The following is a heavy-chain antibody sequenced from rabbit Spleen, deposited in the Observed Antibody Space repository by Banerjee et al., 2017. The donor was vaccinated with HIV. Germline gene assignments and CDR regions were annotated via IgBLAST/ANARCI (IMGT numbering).Heavy chain of an antibody. CDR1: GFAFSSYY. D-gene: IGHD8-1*01. J-gene: IGHJ4*01. Sequence: QLVESGGGLVQPGGSLTLSCKASGFAFSSYYMSWVRQAPGKGLEWIGYIDPDYGTTGHASWVNGRFTISSDNAQNTVNLHLNSLTVADTATYFCARDPAYSAGSGSPIPYLWGPGTLVT. V-gene: IGHV1S7*01. CDR3: ARDPAYSAGSGSPIPYL. CDR2: IDPDYGTT.